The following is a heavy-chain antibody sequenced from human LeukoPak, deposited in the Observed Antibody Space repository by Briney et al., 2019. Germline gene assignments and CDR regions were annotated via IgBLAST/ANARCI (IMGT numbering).Heavy chain of an antibody. CDR3: ARGYCSSTSCQPGDY. D-gene: IGHD2-2*01. Sequence: PSETLSLTCTVSGGSISSYYWSWIRQPPGKGLEWIGYIYYSGSTNYNPSLKSRVTISVDTSKNQFSLKLSSVTAAGTAVYYCARGYCSSTSCQPGDYWGQGTLVTVSS. V-gene: IGHV4-59*01. J-gene: IGHJ4*02. CDR2: IYYSGST. CDR1: GGSISSYY.